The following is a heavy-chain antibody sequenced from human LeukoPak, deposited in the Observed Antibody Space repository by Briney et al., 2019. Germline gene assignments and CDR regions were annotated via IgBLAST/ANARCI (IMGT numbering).Heavy chain of an antibody. V-gene: IGHV3-53*01. J-gene: IGHJ3*02. CDR2: IYNGGNT. CDR3: ARKGRGYDAFDI. D-gene: IGHD3-10*01. CDR1: GFTVSGNS. Sequence: GGSLRLSCAASGFTVSGNSMIWVRQAPGKGLEWISIIYNGGNTYYAVSVKGRFTISRDNSKNTLYLQMNSLRAEDTAVYYCARKGRGYDAFDIWGQGTMVTVSS.